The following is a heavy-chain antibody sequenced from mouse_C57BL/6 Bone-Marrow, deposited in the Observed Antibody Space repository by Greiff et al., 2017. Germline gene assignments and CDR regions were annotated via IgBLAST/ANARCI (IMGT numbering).Heavy chain of an antibody. J-gene: IGHJ3*01. D-gene: IGHD2-1*01. V-gene: IGHV1-64*01. CDR2: IHPNSGGT. Sequence: VQLQQPGAELVKPGASVKLSCKASGYTFTSYWMHWVKQRPGQGLEWIGMIHPNSGGTNYNEKFKSKATLTVDKSSSTAYMQLSSLTSEDSAVYYCAIYYGNLAWFAYWGQGTLVTVSA. CDR1: GYTFTSYW. CDR3: AIYYGNLAWFAY.